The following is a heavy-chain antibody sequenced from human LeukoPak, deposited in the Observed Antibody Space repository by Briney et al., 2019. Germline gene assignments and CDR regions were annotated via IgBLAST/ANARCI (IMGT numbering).Heavy chain of an antibody. J-gene: IGHJ4*02. Sequence: SETLSLTCTVSGGSISSSSYYWGWIRQPPGKGLEWIGSIYYSGSTYYNPSLKSRVTISVDTSKNQFSLKLSSVTAADTAVYYCAREGFLVGAIAYHYWGQGALVTVSS. CDR1: GGSISSSSYY. V-gene: IGHV4-39*07. CDR2: IYYSGST. D-gene: IGHD1-26*01. CDR3: AREGFLVGAIAYHY.